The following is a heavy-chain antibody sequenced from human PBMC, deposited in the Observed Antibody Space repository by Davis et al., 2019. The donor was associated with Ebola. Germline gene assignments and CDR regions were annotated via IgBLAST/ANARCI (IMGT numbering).Heavy chain of an antibody. CDR3: ATLRYFDWLFPNGPDY. V-gene: IGHV3-30*03. J-gene: IGHJ4*02. D-gene: IGHD3-9*01. CDR2: ISYDGSNK. CDR1: GFTFSTYS. Sequence: GGSLRLSCAASGFTFSTYSMSWVRQAPGKGLEWVAVISYDGSNKYYADSVKGRFTISRDNSKNTLYLQMDSLRAEDTAVYYCATLRYFDWLFPNGPDYWGQGTLVTVSS.